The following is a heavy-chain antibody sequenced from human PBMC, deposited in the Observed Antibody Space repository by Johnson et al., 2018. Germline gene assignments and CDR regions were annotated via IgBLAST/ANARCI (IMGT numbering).Heavy chain of an antibody. D-gene: IGHD5-18*01. V-gene: IGHV4-59*01. Sequence: VQLVETGPGLVKPSETLSLTCTVSGGSISSYYWSWIRQPPGKGLEWIGYIYYSVSTNYNPSLKSRVTISVDTSKNHFSLKVLSVTAGDTAVYYCAKGRGPDTAVVMDVWGQGTTVTVSS. CDR3: AKGRGPDTAVVMDV. CDR2: IYYSVST. CDR1: GGSISSYY. J-gene: IGHJ6*02.